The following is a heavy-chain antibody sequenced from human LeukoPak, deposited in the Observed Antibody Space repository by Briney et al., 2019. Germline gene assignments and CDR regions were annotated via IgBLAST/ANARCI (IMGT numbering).Heavy chain of an antibody. J-gene: IGHJ4*02. D-gene: IGHD1-1*01. Sequence: PSETLSLTCTVSGGSISSNYWNWVRQPAGKGLEWIGRIYASGATLYNPSLKSRVTMSVDASENHFSLKLTSVTAADTAIYYCARGPTHGGTFFENWGQGIVVTVSS. CDR2: IYASGAT. CDR3: ARGPTHGGTFFEN. V-gene: IGHV4-4*07. CDR1: GGSISSNY.